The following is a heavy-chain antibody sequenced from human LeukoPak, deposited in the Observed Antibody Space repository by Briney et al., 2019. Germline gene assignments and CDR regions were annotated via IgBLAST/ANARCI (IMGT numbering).Heavy chain of an antibody. D-gene: IGHD3-9*01. CDR1: GGSISSYY. V-gene: IGHV4-59*01. Sequence: SETLSLTCTVSGGSISSYYWSWIRQPPGKGLEWIGYIYYSGSTNYNPSLKSRVTISVDTSKNQFSLKLSSVTAADTAVYYCTRDSLTYYDILTGYYTGGQIDYWGQGTLVTVSS. CDR3: TRDSLTYYDILTGYYTGGQIDY. CDR2: IYYSGST. J-gene: IGHJ4*02.